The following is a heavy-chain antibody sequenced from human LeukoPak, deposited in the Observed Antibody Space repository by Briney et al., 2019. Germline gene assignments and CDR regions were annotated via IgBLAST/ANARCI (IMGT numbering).Heavy chain of an antibody. V-gene: IGHV3-23*01. CDR3: ATALLRASTYMDV. D-gene: IGHD1-1*01. CDR2: IGVSGST. Sequence: GGSLRLSCAASGFAFRTYAMNWVRQAPGKGLEWVSGIGVSGSTYYADSVKGRFTIPRDNSKNTLYLQINSLRVEDTAVYYCATALLRASTYMDVWGKGTTVTVSS. CDR1: GFAFRTYA. J-gene: IGHJ6*03.